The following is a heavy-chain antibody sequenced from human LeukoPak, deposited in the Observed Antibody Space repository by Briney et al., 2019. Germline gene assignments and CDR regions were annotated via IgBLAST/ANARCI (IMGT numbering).Heavy chain of an antibody. CDR3: ARGALVPAAILGWFDP. V-gene: IGHV4-59*01. Sequence: SETLSLTCTVSGGSISSYYWSWIRQPPGKGLEWIGYIYYSGSTNYNPSLKSRATISVDTSKNQFSLKLSSVTAADTAVYYCARGALVPAAILGWFDPWGQGTLVTVSS. CDR2: IYYSGST. CDR1: GGSISSYY. D-gene: IGHD2-2*02. J-gene: IGHJ5*02.